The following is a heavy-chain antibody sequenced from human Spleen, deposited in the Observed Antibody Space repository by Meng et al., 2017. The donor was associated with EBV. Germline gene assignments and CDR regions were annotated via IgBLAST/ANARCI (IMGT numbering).Heavy chain of an antibody. J-gene: IGHJ4*02. V-gene: IGHV3-53*01. D-gene: IGHD4-17*01. CDR2: IHSGGST. Sequence: EVEWVGSEGGLIPPGGSLRLSCAASGFPVSSNYMNWVRQAPGKGLEWVAVIHSGGSTHYADSVKGRFTVSRDGSKNTLYLQMNSLRVEDTAVYYCARDRRNYGDYHFDFWGQGTLVTVSS. CDR1: GFPVSSNY. CDR3: ARDRRNYGDYHFDF.